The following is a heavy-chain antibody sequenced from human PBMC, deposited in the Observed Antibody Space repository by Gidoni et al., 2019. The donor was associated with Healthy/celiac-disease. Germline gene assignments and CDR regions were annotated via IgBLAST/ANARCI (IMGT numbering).Heavy chain of an antibody. V-gene: IGHV4-4*02. CDR3: ARRYDYIWGSYRPPFDY. Sequence: QVQLQESGPGLVTPSGTLSLTCAVSGGSISSSNWWSWVRQPPGKGLEWIGEIYHSGRTNYNQSLKSRVTISVDKSKNQFSLKLSSVTAADTAVYYCARRYDYIWGSYRPPFDYWGQGTLVTVSS. D-gene: IGHD3-16*02. CDR2: IYHSGRT. J-gene: IGHJ4*02. CDR1: GGSISSSNW.